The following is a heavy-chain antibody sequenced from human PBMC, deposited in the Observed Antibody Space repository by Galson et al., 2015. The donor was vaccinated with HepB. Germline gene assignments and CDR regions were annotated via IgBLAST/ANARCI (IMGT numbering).Heavy chain of an antibody. CDR3: ARATKIAAAGIGY. V-gene: IGHV1-69*04. D-gene: IGHD6-13*01. J-gene: IGHJ4*02. Sequence: SVKVSCKASGGTFSSYAISWVRQAPGQGLEWMGRIIPILGIANYAQKFQGRVTITADKSTSTAYMELSSLRSEDTAVYYCARATKIAAAGIGYWGQGTLVTVSS. CDR1: GGTFSSYA. CDR2: IIPILGIA.